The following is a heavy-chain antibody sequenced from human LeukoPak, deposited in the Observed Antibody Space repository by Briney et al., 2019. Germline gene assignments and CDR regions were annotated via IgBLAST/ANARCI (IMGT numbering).Heavy chain of an antibody. J-gene: IGHJ4*02. CDR2: ISAYNGNT. D-gene: IGHD3-22*01. CDR3: ARNYYASSGYYYI. Sequence: ASVKVSCKASGYTFTSYGISWVRQAPGQGLGWRGWISAYNGNTNSAQRLQGSVTMSTDTSTSTAYMELRSLRSDDTAVYYCARNYYASSGYYYIWGQGTLVTVSS. V-gene: IGHV1-18*01. CDR1: GYTFTSYG.